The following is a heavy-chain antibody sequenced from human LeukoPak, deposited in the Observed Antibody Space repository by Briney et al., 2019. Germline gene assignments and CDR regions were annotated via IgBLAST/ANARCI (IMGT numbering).Heavy chain of an antibody. D-gene: IGHD3-3*02. CDR1: GYTFTSYG. CDR2: ISAYNGNT. J-gene: IGHJ3*02. CDR3: ATSSVLAGAFDI. V-gene: IGHV1-18*01. Sequence: ASVKVSCKASGYTFTSYGISWVRQAPGQGLEWMGWISAYNGNTNYAQKLQGRVTMTTDTSTSTAYMELRSLRSEDTAVYYCATSSVLAGAFDIWGQGTMVTVSS.